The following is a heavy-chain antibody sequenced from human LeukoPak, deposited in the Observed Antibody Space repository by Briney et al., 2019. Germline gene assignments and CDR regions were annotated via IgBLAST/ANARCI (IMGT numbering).Heavy chain of an antibody. Sequence: GGSLRLSCAASGFTFSSYAMSWVRQAPGKGLEWVSYISSSGSTIYYADSVKGRFTISRDNAKNSLYLQMNSLSAEDTAVYYCASPPSDSSGFGAFDIWGQGTMVTVSS. V-gene: IGHV3-48*03. CDR1: GFTFSSYA. CDR2: ISSSGSTI. D-gene: IGHD3-22*01. J-gene: IGHJ3*02. CDR3: ASPPSDSSGFGAFDI.